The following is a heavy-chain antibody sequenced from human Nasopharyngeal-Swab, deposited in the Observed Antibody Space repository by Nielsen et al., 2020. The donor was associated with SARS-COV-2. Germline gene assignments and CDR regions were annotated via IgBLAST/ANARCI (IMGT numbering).Heavy chain of an antibody. Sequence: GGSLRLSCAASGFTFSTFWMSRVRQAPGKGLEWVANIKKDGGEKNYVDSVKGRFTTSRDNAKNSLYLQMNSLRAEDTAVYYCAAAIWSGELLGSYWGQGTLVTVSS. V-gene: IGHV3-7*01. CDR1: GFTFSTFW. CDR3: AAAIWSGELLGSY. J-gene: IGHJ4*02. D-gene: IGHD3-10*01. CDR2: IKKDGGEK.